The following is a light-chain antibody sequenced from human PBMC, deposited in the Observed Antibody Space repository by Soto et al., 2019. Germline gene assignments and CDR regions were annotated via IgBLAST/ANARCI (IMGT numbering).Light chain of an antibody. Sequence: EIVLTQSPCTLSLSPGDRATLSCRASQSVRSGYLAWYQQRSGPPPRLLIYGASSRATRIPHRFSGRGSRTDFLLTLSSLEPEDFAVYYCQQTSNWPPEITFGQGTRLEIK. CDR2: GAS. J-gene: IGKJ5*01. CDR1: QSVRSGY. V-gene: IGKV3D-20*02. CDR3: QQTSNWPPEIT.